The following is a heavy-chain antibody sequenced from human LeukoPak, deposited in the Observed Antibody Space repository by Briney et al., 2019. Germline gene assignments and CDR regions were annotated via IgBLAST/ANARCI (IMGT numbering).Heavy chain of an antibody. Sequence: GGSLRLSRAASGFTFNNYAMSWVRQAPGKGLEWVSTISSSGTNYADSVKGRFTISRDNSKSTVDLQMNSLRAEDTAVYYCAKGKLVVIEGEVDAFDIWGQGTMVTVSS. CDR3: AKGKLVVIEGEVDAFDI. D-gene: IGHD3-22*01. CDR2: ISSSGT. V-gene: IGHV3-23*01. J-gene: IGHJ3*02. CDR1: GFTFNNYA.